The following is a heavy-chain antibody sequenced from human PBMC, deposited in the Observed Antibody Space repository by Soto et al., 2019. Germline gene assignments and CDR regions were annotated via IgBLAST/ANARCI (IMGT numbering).Heavy chain of an antibody. Sequence: QVQLVQSGAEVKKPGASVKVSCKASGYTFTSYGISWVRQAPGQGLEWMGWISAYNGNTNYAQKLQGRVTMTTDTSTSTAYMELRSLRSDDTAVYYCASGRYYDSSGFPNYYYYGMDVWGQGTTVTVSS. CDR3: ASGRYYDSSGFPNYYYYGMDV. CDR2: ISAYNGNT. J-gene: IGHJ6*02. V-gene: IGHV1-18*01. CDR1: GYTFTSYG. D-gene: IGHD3-22*01.